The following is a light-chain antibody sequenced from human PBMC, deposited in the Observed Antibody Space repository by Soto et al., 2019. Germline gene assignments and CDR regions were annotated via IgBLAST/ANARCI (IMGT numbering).Light chain of an antibody. V-gene: IGKV3-20*01. CDR2: GAS. CDR1: QSVSSNY. Sequence: EIVLTQSPGTLSLSPGERATLSCRASQSVSSNYITWYQQKPGQAPRRLIFGASSRATGIPDRFSGSGSGTDFTLTISRLEPEDFAVYYCQQYGSSPSTFGQATKVDIK. CDR3: QQYGSSPST. J-gene: IGKJ1*01.